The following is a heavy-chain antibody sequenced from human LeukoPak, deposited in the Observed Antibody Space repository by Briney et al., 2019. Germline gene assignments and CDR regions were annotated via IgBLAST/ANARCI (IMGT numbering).Heavy chain of an antibody. CDR1: GGSFSGYY. CDR2: INHSGST. CDR3: ARVETGYCSGGSCLISFDY. J-gene: IGHJ4*02. Sequence: TSETLSLTCAVYGGSFSGYYWSWIRQPPGKGLEWIGEINHSGSTNYNPSLKSRVTISVDTSKNQFSLKLSSVTAADTAVYYCARVETGYCSGGSCLISFDYWGQGTLVTVSS. V-gene: IGHV4-34*01. D-gene: IGHD2-15*01.